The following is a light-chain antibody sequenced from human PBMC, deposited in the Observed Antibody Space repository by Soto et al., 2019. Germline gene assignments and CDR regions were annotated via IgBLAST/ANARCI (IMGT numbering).Light chain of an antibody. CDR2: GAS. CDR3: QQRSNWPPIT. V-gene: IGKV3-11*01. J-gene: IGKJ5*01. CDR1: QGIGDT. Sequence: VVMTQSPATLSLSPGEGVTLSCRANQGIGDTLAWYQHKPGQTPRLLISGASTRATGIPARFSGSGFGTDFTLTISSLEPEDAAVYYCQQRSNWPPITFGQGTRLEIK.